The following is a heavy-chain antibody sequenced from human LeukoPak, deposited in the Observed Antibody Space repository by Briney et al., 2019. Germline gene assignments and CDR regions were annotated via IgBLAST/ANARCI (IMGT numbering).Heavy chain of an antibody. Sequence: PSETLSLTCAVYGGSFSGYYWSWIRQPPGNGLEWIGEINHSGSTNYNPSLKSRVTISVDTSKNQFSLKLSSVTAADTAVYYCAKIDYRGTYYFDYWGQGTLVTVSS. V-gene: IGHV4-34*01. CDR3: AKIDYRGTYYFDY. CDR1: GGSFSGYY. CDR2: INHSGST. J-gene: IGHJ4*02. D-gene: IGHD4-11*01.